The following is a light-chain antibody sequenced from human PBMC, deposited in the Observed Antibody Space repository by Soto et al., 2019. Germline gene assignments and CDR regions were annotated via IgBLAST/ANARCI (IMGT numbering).Light chain of an antibody. Sequence: DIQMTQSPSSVSASVGDRVTITCRASEDIKFWLAWYQQKPGKAPKLLIYGASSLHSGVPSRFSGSGSGTDFTLTINSLPPEDFATYHCQDANSFPPWTFGQGTKVEIK. CDR3: QDANSFPPWT. J-gene: IGKJ1*01. V-gene: IGKV1-12*01. CDR1: EDIKFW. CDR2: GAS.